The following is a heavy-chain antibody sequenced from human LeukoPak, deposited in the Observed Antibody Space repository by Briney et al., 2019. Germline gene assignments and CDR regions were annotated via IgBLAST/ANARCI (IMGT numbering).Heavy chain of an antibody. J-gene: IGHJ3*02. CDR2: TYYRSKWYN. V-gene: IGHV6-1*01. D-gene: IGHD2-2*02. CDR1: GGSVSSNSAA. Sequence: SQTLSLTCAISGGSVSSNSAAWNWIRQSPSRGLEWLGRTYYRSKWYNDYAVSVKSRITINPDTSKNQFSLQLNSVTPEDTAVYYCARVYCSSTSCYTADSDAFDIWGQGTMVTVSS. CDR3: ARVYCSSTSCYTADSDAFDI.